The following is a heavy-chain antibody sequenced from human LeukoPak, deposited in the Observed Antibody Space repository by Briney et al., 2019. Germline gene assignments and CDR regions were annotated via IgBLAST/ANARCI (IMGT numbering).Heavy chain of an antibody. CDR2: ISYKGSNK. Sequence: VGTLRLSCADSGVTFSSYVRSWVRQAPGGGLGWVSVISYKGSNKYYTYSVRGRVTTSRDNSKNTLYLQMNSLRAEDTAVYYCARTPGEYCSSTSCSMGVWGKGTTVTVSS. J-gene: IGHJ6*04. D-gene: IGHD2-2*01. CDR1: GVTFSSYV. CDR3: ARTPGEYCSSTSCSMGV. V-gene: IGHV3-30*03.